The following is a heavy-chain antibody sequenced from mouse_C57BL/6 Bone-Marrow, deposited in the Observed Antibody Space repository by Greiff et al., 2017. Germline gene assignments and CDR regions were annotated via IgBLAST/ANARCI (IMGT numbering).Heavy chain of an antibody. V-gene: IGHV1-54*01. J-gene: IGHJ4*01. CDR1: GYAFTNYL. CDR3: ARWGGYYYAMDY. Sequence: QVQLKQSGAELVRPGTSVKVSCKASGYAFTNYLIEWVKQRPGQGLEWIGVINPGSGGTNYNEKFKGKATLTADKSSSTAYMQLSSLTSEDSAVYFCARWGGYYYAMDYWGQGTSVTVSS. CDR2: INPGSGGT. D-gene: IGHD2-2*01.